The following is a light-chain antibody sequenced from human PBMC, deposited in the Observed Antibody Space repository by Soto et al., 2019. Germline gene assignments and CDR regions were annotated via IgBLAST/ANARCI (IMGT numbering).Light chain of an antibody. Sequence: IAMTQSPATLSVSQGERAILSFGASPNVYNNLAWSQQKPGQAPRLLIFDASTTATGVPARFSGSGSGTEFTLTISSPQSEDFAVYYCEQYNNWLPPFCQGTLLAIK. V-gene: IGKV3-15*01. J-gene: IGKJ5*01. CDR1: PNVYNN. CDR3: EQYNNWLPP. CDR2: DAS.